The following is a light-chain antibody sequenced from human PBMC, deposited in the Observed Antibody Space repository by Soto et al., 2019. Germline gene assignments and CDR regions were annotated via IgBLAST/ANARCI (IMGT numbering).Light chain of an antibody. CDR1: NIGSKS. J-gene: IGLJ6*01. V-gene: IGLV3-21*02. CDR2: DDS. CDR3: NVWDSNSDNHV. Sequence: YYLTHPPSFSVSPGHTSRITCGGNNIGSKSVHWYQQKAGQAPVLVVYDDSDRPSGIPERFSGSDSGNTATLTISRVEAGDEADYYCNVWDSNSDNHVLGNGTKVHVL.